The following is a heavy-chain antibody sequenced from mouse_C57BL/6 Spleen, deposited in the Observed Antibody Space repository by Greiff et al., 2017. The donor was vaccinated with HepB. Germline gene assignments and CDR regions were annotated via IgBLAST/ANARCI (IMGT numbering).Heavy chain of an antibody. J-gene: IGHJ2*01. CDR2: IRSKSNNYAT. CDR1: GFSFNTYA. V-gene: IGHV10-1*01. CDR3: VRQTVYYGLDY. D-gene: IGHD2-1*01. Sequence: VQLKESGGGLVQPKGSLKLSCAASGFSFNTYAMNWVRQAPGKGLEWVARIRSKSNNYATYYADSVKDRFTISRDDSESMLYLQMNNLKTEDTAMYYCVRQTVYYGLDYWGQGTTLTVSS.